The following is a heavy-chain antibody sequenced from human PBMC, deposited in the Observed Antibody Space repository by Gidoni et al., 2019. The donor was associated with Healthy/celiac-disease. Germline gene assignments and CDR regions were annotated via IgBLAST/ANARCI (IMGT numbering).Heavy chain of an antibody. CDR1: GGTFSSYA. CDR2: IIPIFGTA. J-gene: IGHJ6*03. Sequence: QVQLVQSGAEVKKPGSSVTVSCKASGGTFSSYAISWVRQAPGQGLEWMGGIIPIFGTANYAQKFQGRVTITADKSTSTAYMELSSLRSEDTAVYYCARGAGIAAAAVYYYYYMDVWGKGTTVTVSS. V-gene: IGHV1-69*06. D-gene: IGHD6-13*01. CDR3: ARGAGIAAAAVYYYYYMDV.